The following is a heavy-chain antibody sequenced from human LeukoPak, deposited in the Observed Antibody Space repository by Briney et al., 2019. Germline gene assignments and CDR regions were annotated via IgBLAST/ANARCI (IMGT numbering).Heavy chain of an antibody. CDR3: AKDRGYYDSVGYGFDI. CDR2: ISGSGGST. CDR1: GFTFSSYA. V-gene: IGHV3-23*01. Sequence: PGGSLRLSCAASGFTFSSYAMSWVRQAPGKGLERVSAISGSGGSTYYADSVKGRFTISRDNSKNMLYLRMNSLRAEDTAVYYCAKDRGYYDSVGYGFDIWGQGTMVTVSS. J-gene: IGHJ3*02. D-gene: IGHD3-22*01.